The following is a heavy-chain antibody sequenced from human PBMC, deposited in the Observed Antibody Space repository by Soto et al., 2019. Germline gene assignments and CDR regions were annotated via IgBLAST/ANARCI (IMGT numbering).Heavy chain of an antibody. Sequence: ASVKVSCKASGYTFTSYDINWVRQATGQGLEWMGWMNAYNGNTDYAQKLQGRVTMTRDTSTSTAYMELRSLRSDDTAVYYCARDLPHTYYYDSSGPYYFDYWGQGTLVTAPQ. CDR3: ARDLPHTYYYDSSGPYYFDY. CDR1: GYTFTSYD. V-gene: IGHV1-18*01. D-gene: IGHD3-22*01. J-gene: IGHJ4*02. CDR2: MNAYNGNT.